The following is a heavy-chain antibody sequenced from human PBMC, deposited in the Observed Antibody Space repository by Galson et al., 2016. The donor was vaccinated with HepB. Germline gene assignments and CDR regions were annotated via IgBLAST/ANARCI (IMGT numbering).Heavy chain of an antibody. J-gene: IGHJ4*02. CDR1: GISVTTFEVG. Sequence: PALVKPTQTLTLTCSVSGISVTTFEVGVGWIRQSPGKAPEWLAIIYWDDEDRYSPSLKSRLTITRDTSKNQVVLTMINMDPEDTATDYCAHRVRTRYFETWGQGTLVTVSS. D-gene: IGHD3/OR15-3a*01. CDR3: AHRVRTRYFET. CDR2: IYWDDED. V-gene: IGHV2-5*02.